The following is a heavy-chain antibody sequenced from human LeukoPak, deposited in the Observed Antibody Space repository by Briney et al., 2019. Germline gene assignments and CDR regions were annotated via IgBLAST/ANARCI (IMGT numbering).Heavy chain of an antibody. D-gene: IGHD4-23*01. J-gene: IGHJ4*02. CDR3: AKDRSHDYGGNYPKPPSYYFDY. CDR2: ISYDGSNK. V-gene: IGHV3-30*18. CDR1: GFTFSSYG. Sequence: PGGSLRLSCAASGFTFSSYGMHWVRQAPGKGLEWVAVISYDGSNKYYADSVKGRFTISRDNSKNTLYLQMNSLRAEDTAVYYCAKDRSHDYGGNYPKPPSYYFDYWGQGTLVTVSS.